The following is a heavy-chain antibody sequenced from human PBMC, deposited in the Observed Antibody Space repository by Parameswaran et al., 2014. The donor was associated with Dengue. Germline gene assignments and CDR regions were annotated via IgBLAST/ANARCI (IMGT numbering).Heavy chain of an antibody. V-gene: IGHV3-66*01. CDR2: IYSGGST. CDR3: ASVYSSGWYDY. D-gene: IGHD6-19*01. Sequence: WIRQPPGKGLEWVSVIYSGGSTYYADSVKGRFTISRDNSKNTLYVQMNSLRAEDTAVYYCASVYSSGWYDYWGQGTLVTVSS. J-gene: IGHJ4*02.